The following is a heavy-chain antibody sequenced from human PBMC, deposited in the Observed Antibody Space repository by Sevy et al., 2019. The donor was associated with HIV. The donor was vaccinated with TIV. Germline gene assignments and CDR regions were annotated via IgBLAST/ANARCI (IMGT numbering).Heavy chain of an antibody. Sequence: GGSLRLSCAVSGFSFDSYGMTWVRQAPGKGLEWVSGISGSGTRTYYADSVKGRFIISRDNSKNTLYLQMNSLRSEDTALYDCGKGGGGHYDPDEIGYYFYYYNMDVWGKGTTVTVSS. V-gene: IGHV3-23*01. D-gene: IGHD3-22*01. CDR3: GKGGGGHYDPDEIGYYFYYYNMDV. J-gene: IGHJ6*03. CDR2: ISGSGTRT. CDR1: GFSFDSYG.